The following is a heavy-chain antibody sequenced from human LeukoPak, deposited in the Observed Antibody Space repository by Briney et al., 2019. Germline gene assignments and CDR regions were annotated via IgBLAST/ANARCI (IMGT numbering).Heavy chain of an antibody. Sequence: GGSLRLSCAASGFTFSSYEMNWVRQAPGKGLEWVSYISSSGSTIYYADSVKGRFTISRDNAKNSLYLQMNSLRAEDTAVYYCARGCSGGSCYVLDAFDIWGQGTMVTVSS. CDR2: ISSSGSTI. D-gene: IGHD2-15*01. CDR3: ARGCSGGSCYVLDAFDI. V-gene: IGHV3-48*03. J-gene: IGHJ3*02. CDR1: GFTFSSYE.